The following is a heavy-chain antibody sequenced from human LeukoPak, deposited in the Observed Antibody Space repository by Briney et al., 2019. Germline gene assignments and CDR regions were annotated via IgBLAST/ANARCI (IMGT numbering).Heavy chain of an antibody. CDR1: GFTFSSFT. V-gene: IGHV3-23*01. D-gene: IGHD6-13*01. CDR2: ISGSGGST. J-gene: IGHJ6*03. CDR3: AKDLSSSWYGYYYYYYMDV. Sequence: GGSLRLSCAASGFTFSSFTMNWVRQAPGKGLEWVSAISGSGGSTYYADSVKGRFTISRDNSKNTLYLQMNSLRAEDTAVYYCAKDLSSSWYGYYYYYYMDVWGKGTTVTVSS.